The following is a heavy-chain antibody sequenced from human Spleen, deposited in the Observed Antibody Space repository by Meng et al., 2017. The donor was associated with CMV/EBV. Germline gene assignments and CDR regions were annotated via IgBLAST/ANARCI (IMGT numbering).Heavy chain of an antibody. CDR2: IATSSATI. V-gene: IGHV3-48*04. CDR3: ARDTITARRYYYYGLDV. J-gene: IGHJ6*02. Sequence: GESLKISCAASGFTFNTYHMHWVRQAPGKGLEWVSYIATSSATIYYADSVKGRFTISRNNAKNSLYLQMNSLRAEDTAVYYCARDTITARRYYYYGLDVWGQGTTVTVSS. CDR1: GFTFNTYH. D-gene: IGHD6-6*01.